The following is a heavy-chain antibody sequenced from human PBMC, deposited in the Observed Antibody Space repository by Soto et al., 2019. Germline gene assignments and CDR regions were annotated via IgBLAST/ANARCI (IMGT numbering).Heavy chain of an antibody. CDR3: AQVTPFDLRGYYFDY. V-gene: IGHV2-5*02. CDR1: GFSLSTTTVV. Sequence: QITLKESGPTLVKPTQTLTLTCTLSGFSLSTTTVVVAWIRQPPGKALEWLALIYWDDDRRYIPSLNNRLTITKVTSGGQVVLTVTNMDPLDTAPYYCAQVTPFDLRGYYFDYWGPGILVTVSS. J-gene: IGHJ4*02. CDR2: IYWDDDR. D-gene: IGHD3-9*01.